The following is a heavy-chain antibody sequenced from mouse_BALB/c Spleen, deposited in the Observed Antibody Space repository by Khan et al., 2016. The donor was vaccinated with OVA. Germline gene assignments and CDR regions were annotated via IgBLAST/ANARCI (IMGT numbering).Heavy chain of an antibody. CDR2: INTYTGEP. D-gene: IGHD2-10*01. CDR3: ARPPYFSYVLDN. V-gene: IGHV9-3-1*01. Sequence: QIQLVQSGPELKKPGETVKISCKASGHTFTKYGMNWVKQAPGKGLKWMGWINTYTGEPTYADDFNGRFAFSLETSASTAYLQINNLKNEDTATYFCARPPYFSYVLDNWAQGTSVTVSS. CDR1: GHTFTKYG. J-gene: IGHJ4*01.